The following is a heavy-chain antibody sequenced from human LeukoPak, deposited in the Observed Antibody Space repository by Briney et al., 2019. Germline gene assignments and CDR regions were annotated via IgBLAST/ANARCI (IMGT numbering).Heavy chain of an antibody. CDR2: IRSKAYGGTT. J-gene: IGHJ6*02. CDR1: GFTFSSYA. D-gene: IGHD3-10*01. CDR3: TSSRGGSGTFALYYYYGMDV. Sequence: GGSLRLSCAASGFTFSSYAMSWFRQAPGKGLEWVGFIRSKAYGGTTEYAASVKGRFTISRDDSKSIAYLQMNSLKTEDTAVYYCTSSRGGSGTFALYYYYGMDVWGQGTTVTVSS. V-gene: IGHV3-49*03.